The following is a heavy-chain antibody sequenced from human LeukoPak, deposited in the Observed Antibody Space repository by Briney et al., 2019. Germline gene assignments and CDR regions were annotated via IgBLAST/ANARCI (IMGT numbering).Heavy chain of an antibody. V-gene: IGHV4-39*07. J-gene: IGHJ4*02. Sequence: SETLSLTCTVSGASISSSSYYWGWIRQPPGKGPEWIGSIHYSGSTYYNPSLKSRVTISVDTSKNQFSLKLSSVTAADTAVYYCASGKGTVNMIDYWGQGTLVTVSS. D-gene: IGHD4-17*01. CDR2: IHYSGST. CDR1: GASISSSSYY. CDR3: ASGKGTVNMIDY.